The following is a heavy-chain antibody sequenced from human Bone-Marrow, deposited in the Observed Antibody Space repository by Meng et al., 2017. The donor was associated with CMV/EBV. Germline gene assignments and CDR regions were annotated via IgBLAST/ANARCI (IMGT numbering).Heavy chain of an antibody. Sequence: ASVKVSCKASGYTFTGYYMHWVRQAPGQGLEWMGWINPNSGGTNYAQKFQGRVTMTRDTSISTAYMELSRLRSDDTAGYYCARDRARGYSSGWDYGYWGQGTLVTVSS. D-gene: IGHD6-19*01. CDR1: GYTFTGYY. CDR2: INPNSGGT. J-gene: IGHJ4*02. CDR3: ARDRARGYSSGWDYGY. V-gene: IGHV1-2*02.